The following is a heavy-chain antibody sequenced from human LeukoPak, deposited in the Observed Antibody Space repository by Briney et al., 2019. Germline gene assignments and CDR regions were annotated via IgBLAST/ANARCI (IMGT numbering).Heavy chain of an antibody. V-gene: IGHV3-23*01. CDR3: ARYFPRFGESFDY. CDR2: ISASGGST. J-gene: IGHJ4*02. CDR1: GFTFSSYA. D-gene: IGHD3-10*01. Sequence: PGGSLRLSCAVSGFTFSSYAMSWVRQAPGKGLEWVSAISASGGSTYYADSVKGRITISRDNSKNTLYLQMNSLRAEDTAVYYCARYFPRFGESFDYWGQGTLVTVSS.